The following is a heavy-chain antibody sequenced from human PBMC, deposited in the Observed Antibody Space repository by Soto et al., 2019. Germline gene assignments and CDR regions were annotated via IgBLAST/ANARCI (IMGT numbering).Heavy chain of an antibody. CDR3: ARVEYYYGSGNNWFDP. V-gene: IGHV4-38-2*01. J-gene: IGHJ5*02. CDR2: IYHSGST. D-gene: IGHD3-10*01. Sequence: TSEPLSLTCAVSGYSISSGYYWGWIRQPPGKGLEWIGSIYHSGSTYYNPSLKSRVTISVDTSKNQFSLKLSSVTAADTAVYYCARVEYYYGSGNNWFDPWGQGTLVTVSS. CDR1: GYSISSGYY.